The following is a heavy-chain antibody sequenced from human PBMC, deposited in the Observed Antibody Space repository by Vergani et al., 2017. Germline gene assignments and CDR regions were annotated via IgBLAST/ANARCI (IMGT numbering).Heavy chain of an antibody. CDR1: GGSFSGYY. Sequence: QVQLQQWGAGLLKPSETLSLTCAVYGGSFSGYYWSWIRQPPGKGLEWIGESNHSGSTNYNPSLKSRVTISVDTSKNQFSLKLSSVTAADTAVYYCARRNAFDIWGQGTMVTVSS. V-gene: IGHV4-34*01. CDR3: ARRNAFDI. CDR2: SNHSGST. J-gene: IGHJ3*02.